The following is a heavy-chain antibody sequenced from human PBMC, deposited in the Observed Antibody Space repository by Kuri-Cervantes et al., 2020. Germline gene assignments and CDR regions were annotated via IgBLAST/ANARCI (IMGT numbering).Heavy chain of an antibody. CDR2: ISSSGSTI. CDR1: GFTFSDYY. V-gene: IGHV3-11*01. D-gene: IGHD6-13*01. J-gene: IGHJ4*02. CDR3: ARDYGSSWSPFDY. Sequence: GESLKISCAASGFTFSDYYMSWIRQAPGKGLEWVSYISSSGSTIYYADSVKGRFTISRDNAKNSLYLQMNSLRAEDTAVYYCARDYGSSWSPFDYWGQGTLATVSS.